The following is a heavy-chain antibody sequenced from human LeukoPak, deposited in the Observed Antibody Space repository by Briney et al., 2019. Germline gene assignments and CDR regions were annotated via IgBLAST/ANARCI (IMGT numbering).Heavy chain of an antibody. D-gene: IGHD3-10*01. CDR2: ISYDGSNK. V-gene: IGHV3-30-3*01. CDR3: ARESTQSRRFGVS. Sequence: GGSLRLSCAASGFTFSSYAMHWVRQAPGKGLEWVAVISYDGSNKYYADSVKGRFTISRDNSKNTLYLQMNSLRAEDTAVYYCARESTQSRRFGVSWGQGTLVTVSS. J-gene: IGHJ5*02. CDR1: GFTFSSYA.